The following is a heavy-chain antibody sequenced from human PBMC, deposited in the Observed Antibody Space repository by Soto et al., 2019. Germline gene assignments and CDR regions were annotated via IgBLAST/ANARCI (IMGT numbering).Heavy chain of an antibody. J-gene: IGHJ6*02. CDR3: ARGYNWNFYYYYYGMDV. Sequence: SQTLSLTCAISGDSVSSNSAAWNWIRQSPSRGLEWLGRTYYRSKWYNDYAVSVKSRITINPDTSKNQFSPQLNSVTPEDTAVYYCARGYNWNFYYYYYGMDVWGQGTTVTVSS. D-gene: IGHD1-7*01. CDR2: TYYRSKWYN. V-gene: IGHV6-1*01. CDR1: GDSVSSNSAA.